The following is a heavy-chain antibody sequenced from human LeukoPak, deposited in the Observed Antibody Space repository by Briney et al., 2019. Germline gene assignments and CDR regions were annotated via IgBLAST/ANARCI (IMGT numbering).Heavy chain of an antibody. D-gene: IGHD4-17*01. V-gene: IGHV3-30*18. J-gene: IGHJ6*02. Sequence: PGGSLRLSRAASGFTFSSYGMHWVRQAPGKGLEWVAVISYDGSNKYYADSVKGRFTISRDNSKNTLYLQMNSLRAEDTAVYYCAKSDRYGEESRYGMDVWGQGTTVTVSS. CDR3: AKSDRYGEESRYGMDV. CDR1: GFTFSSYG. CDR2: ISYDGSNK.